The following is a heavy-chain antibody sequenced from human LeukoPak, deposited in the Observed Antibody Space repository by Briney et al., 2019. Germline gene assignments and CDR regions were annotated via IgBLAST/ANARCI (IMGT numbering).Heavy chain of an antibody. D-gene: IGHD2-15*01. Sequence: ASVKVSCKASGYTFTSYDINWVRQATGQGLEWMGWMNPNSGNTGYAQKFQGRVTITRNTSISAAYMELSSLRSEDTAVHYCARGGGYCSGGSCNPEYFQHWGQGTLVTVSS. J-gene: IGHJ1*01. V-gene: IGHV1-8*03. CDR3: ARGGGYCSGGSCNPEYFQH. CDR2: MNPNSGNT. CDR1: GYTFTSYD.